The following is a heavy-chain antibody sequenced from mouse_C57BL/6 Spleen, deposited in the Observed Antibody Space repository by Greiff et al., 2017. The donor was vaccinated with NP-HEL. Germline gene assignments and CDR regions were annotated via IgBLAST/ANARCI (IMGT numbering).Heavy chain of an antibody. CDR1: GYTFTSYW. V-gene: IGHV1-55*01. J-gene: IGHJ2*01. CDR3: ARLAYYSNYPDY. Sequence: QVQLQQPGAELVKPGASVKMSCKASGYTFTSYWITWVKQRPGQGLEWIGDIYPGSGSTNYNEKFQSKATLTVDTSSSTAYLQLSSLTTEDATVDYGARLAYYSNYPDYWGQGTTLTVSS. D-gene: IGHD2-5*01. CDR2: IYPGSGST.